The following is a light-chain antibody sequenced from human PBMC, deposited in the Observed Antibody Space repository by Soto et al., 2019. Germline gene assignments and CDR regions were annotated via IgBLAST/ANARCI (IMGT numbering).Light chain of an antibody. CDR2: DAS. CDR1: QSISSW. CDR3: QQYNSYLRT. V-gene: IGKV1-5*01. J-gene: IGKJ1*01. Sequence: DIQMTQSPSTLSASGGDRVTITCXASQSISSWLAWYQQKPGKAPKLLIYDASSLESGVPSRFSGSGSGTEFTLTISSLQPDDFATYYCQQYNSYLRTFGQGTKVDIK.